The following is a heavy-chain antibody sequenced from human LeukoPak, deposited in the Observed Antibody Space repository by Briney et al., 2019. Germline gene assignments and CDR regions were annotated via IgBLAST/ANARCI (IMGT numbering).Heavy chain of an antibody. Sequence: TSSETLSLTCTVSGGSISSGGYYWSWIRQPPGKGLEWIGYIYHSGSTYYNLSLKSRVTISVDRSKNQFSLKLSSVTAADTAVYYCASLLTFGYWGQGTLVTVSS. D-gene: IGHD3-16*01. J-gene: IGHJ4*02. CDR2: IYHSGST. CDR1: GGSISSGGYY. CDR3: ASLLTFGY. V-gene: IGHV4-30-2*01.